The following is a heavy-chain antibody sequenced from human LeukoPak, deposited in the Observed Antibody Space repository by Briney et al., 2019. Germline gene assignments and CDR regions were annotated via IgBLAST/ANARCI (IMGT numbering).Heavy chain of an antibody. Sequence: SETLSLTCTVSGVSVSGGSYYWSWIRQPPGKGLEWIGYFYYTGSTNYNPSLKSRVTISVDTSKNQFSLRLSSVTAADTAVYYCASGQFLVSNDYWGQGILVTVSS. J-gene: IGHJ4*02. CDR1: GVSVSGGSYY. CDR2: FYYTGST. CDR3: ASGQFLVSNDY. V-gene: IGHV4-61*01. D-gene: IGHD5/OR15-5a*01.